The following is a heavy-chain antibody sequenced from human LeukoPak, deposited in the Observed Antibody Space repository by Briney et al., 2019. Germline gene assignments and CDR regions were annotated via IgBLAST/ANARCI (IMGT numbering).Heavy chain of an antibody. Sequence: GGSLRLSCAASGFTSDDYAMHWVRQAPGKGLEWVSGISWNSGSIGYADSVKGRFTISRDNAKNSLYLQMNSLRAEDTALYYCAKSAYGGYDGDNWFDPWGQGTLVTVSS. CDR2: ISWNSGSI. CDR3: AKSAYGGYDGDNWFDP. D-gene: IGHD5-12*01. J-gene: IGHJ5*02. V-gene: IGHV3-9*02. CDR1: GFTSDDYA.